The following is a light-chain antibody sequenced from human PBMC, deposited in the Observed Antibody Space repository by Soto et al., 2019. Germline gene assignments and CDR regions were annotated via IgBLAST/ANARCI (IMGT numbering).Light chain of an antibody. CDR1: QSLLQSDGYNH. CDR2: LGS. V-gene: IGKV2-28*01. CDR3: MQALQTPLT. J-gene: IGKJ4*01. Sequence: DIVMTQSPLSLPVSPGEPASISCRSSQSLLQSDGYNHWNWYLQKPGQSPQLLILLGSSRASGVPDRFSGSGSGTDFTLKISRVEAEDVGVYYCMQALQTPLTFGGGTKVEIK.